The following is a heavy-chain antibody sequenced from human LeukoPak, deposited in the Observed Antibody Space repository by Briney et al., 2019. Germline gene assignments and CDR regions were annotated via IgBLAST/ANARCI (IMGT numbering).Heavy chain of an antibody. V-gene: IGHV1-69*05. CDR2: IIPIFGTA. CDR3: ARDGYERSSCI. D-gene: IGHD2-2*01. J-gene: IGHJ4*02. Sequence: VASVKVSCKASGGTFSSYAISWVRQAPGQGLEWMGGIIPIFGTANYAQKFQGRVTITTDESTSTAYMELSSLRSEDTVVYYCARDGYERSSCIWGQGTLVTVSS. CDR1: GGTFSSYA.